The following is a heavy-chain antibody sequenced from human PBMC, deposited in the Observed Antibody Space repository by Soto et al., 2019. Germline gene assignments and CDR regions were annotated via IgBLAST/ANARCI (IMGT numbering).Heavy chain of an antibody. CDR3: ASFHYGSGSYYEQ. D-gene: IGHD3-10*01. CDR2: ISAYNGNT. V-gene: IGHV1-18*01. CDR1: GYTFTSYA. Sequence: QVQLVQSGAEVKKPGASVKVSCKTPGYTFTSYAISWVRQAPGQVLDWMGWISAYNGNTNYAQKFQGRVTMTTDTSTSTAYMELRSLRSDDTAVYYCASFHYGSGSYYEQWGQGTLVTVSS. J-gene: IGHJ4*02.